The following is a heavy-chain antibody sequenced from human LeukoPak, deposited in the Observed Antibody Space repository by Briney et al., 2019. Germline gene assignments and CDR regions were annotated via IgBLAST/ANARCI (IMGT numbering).Heavy chain of an antibody. J-gene: IGHJ4*02. CDR2: IYYSGST. CDR3: ARDRMYYFDY. V-gene: IGHV4-59*01. Sequence: SETLSLTCAVYGGSFSGYYWSWIRQPPGKGLEWIGYIYYSGSTNYNPSLKSRVTISVDTSKNQFSLKLSSVTAADTAVYYCARDRMYYFDYWGQGTLVTVSS. CDR1: GGSFSGYY.